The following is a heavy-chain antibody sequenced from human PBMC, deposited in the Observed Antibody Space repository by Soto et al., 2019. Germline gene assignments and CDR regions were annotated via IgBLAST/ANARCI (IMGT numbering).Heavy chain of an antibody. CDR2: ISWNSGNI. J-gene: IGHJ3*01. CDR3: TKGASTSCFSAFDL. CDR1: GFTFDDYA. Sequence: EVQLVESGGGLVQPGRSLRLSCTASGFTFDDYAMHWVRQAPGKGLEWVSSISWNSGNIVYADSVRGRFTISRDNAKTSLHLQMTSRRAEDTALYYCTKGASTSCFSAFDLWGQGTMVTVSS. D-gene: IGHD2-2*01. V-gene: IGHV3-9*01.